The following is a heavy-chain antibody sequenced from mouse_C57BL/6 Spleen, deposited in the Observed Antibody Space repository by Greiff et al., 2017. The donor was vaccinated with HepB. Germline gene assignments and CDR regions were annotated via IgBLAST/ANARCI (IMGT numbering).Heavy chain of an antibody. CDR3: ARGDYDGDYYFDY. Sequence: QVQLQQPGAELVKPGASVKLSCKASGYTFTSYWMHWVKQRPGQGLEWIGMIHPNSGSTNYNEKFKSKATLTVDKSSSTAYMQLSSLTSEDSAVYYCARGDYDGDYYFDYWGQGTTLTVSS. CDR2: IHPNSGST. D-gene: IGHD2-4*01. J-gene: IGHJ2*01. CDR1: GYTFTSYW. V-gene: IGHV1-64*01.